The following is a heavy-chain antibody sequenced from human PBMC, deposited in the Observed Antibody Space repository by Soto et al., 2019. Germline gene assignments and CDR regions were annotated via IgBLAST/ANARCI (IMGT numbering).Heavy chain of an antibody. Sequence: SETLSLTCAVYGGSFSGYYWSWIRQPPGKGLEWIGEINHSGSTNYNPSLKSRVTISVDTSKNQFSLKLSSVTAADTAVYYCARRYGANFDDWGQGTLVTVSS. D-gene: IGHD4-17*01. CDR2: INHSGST. CDR3: ARRYGANFDD. J-gene: IGHJ4*02. V-gene: IGHV4-34*01. CDR1: GGSFSGYY.